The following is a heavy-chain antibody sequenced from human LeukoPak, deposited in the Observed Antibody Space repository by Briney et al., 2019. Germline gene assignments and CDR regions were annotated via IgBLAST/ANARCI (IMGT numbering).Heavy chain of an antibody. CDR2: ISGSGGST. J-gene: IGHJ4*02. CDR1: GFTFSSYA. Sequence: AGGSLRLSCAASGFTFSSYAMSWVRQAPGKGLEWVSAISGSGGSTYYADSVKGRFTISRDNAKNSLYLQMNSLRAEDTAVYYCARDRTGNYAPFDYWGQGTLVTVSS. D-gene: IGHD3/OR15-3a*01. V-gene: IGHV3-23*01. CDR3: ARDRTGNYAPFDY.